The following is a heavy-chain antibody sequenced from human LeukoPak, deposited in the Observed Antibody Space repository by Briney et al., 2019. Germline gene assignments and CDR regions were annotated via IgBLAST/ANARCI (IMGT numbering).Heavy chain of an antibody. Sequence: HPGGSLRLSCAASGFTFSSYGMHWVRQAPGKGLEWVAFIRYDGSNKYYTDSVKGRVTISRDNSKNTLYLQMNSLRAEDTAVYYCAKGRGWETSYYYYYMDVWGKGTTVTISS. CDR3: AKGRGWETSYYYYYMDV. CDR2: IRYDGSNK. J-gene: IGHJ6*03. CDR1: GFTFSSYG. V-gene: IGHV3-30*02. D-gene: IGHD1-26*01.